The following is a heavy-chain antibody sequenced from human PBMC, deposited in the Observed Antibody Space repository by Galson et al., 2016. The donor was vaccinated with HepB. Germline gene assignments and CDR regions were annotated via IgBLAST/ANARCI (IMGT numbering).Heavy chain of an antibody. D-gene: IGHD1-14*01. J-gene: IGHJ4*02. CDR2: ISSGSSAI. Sequence: LRLSCAASGFTFSTYWMHWVRQAPGKGLEWVSYISSGSSAIYYADSVKGRFTISRDNAKNSLYLQMNSLRDEDTAIYFCARDGNHGYDMDYWGQGTLVTVSS. CDR1: GFTFSTYW. V-gene: IGHV3-48*02. CDR3: ARDGNHGYDMDY.